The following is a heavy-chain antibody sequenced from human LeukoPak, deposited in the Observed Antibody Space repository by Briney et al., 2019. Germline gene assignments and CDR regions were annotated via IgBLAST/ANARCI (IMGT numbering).Heavy chain of an antibody. CDR1: GFTFSSYA. Sequence: GGSLRLSCAASGFTFSSYAMSWVRQAPGKGLEWVSAISGSGGSTYYADSVKGRFTISRDNSKNTLYLQMNSLRAEDTAVYYCAKMRGYGDYVHSTARLYMQYYYYGMDVWGQGTTVTVSS. CDR3: AKMRGYGDYVHSTARLYMQYYYYGMDV. D-gene: IGHD4-17*01. CDR2: ISGSGGST. J-gene: IGHJ6*02. V-gene: IGHV3-23*01.